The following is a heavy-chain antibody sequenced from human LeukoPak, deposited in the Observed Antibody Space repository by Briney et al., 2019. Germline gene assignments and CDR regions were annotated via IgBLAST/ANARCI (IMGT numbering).Heavy chain of an antibody. CDR3: AKDRIPDGRYSIDF. D-gene: IGHD5-24*01. CDR1: GFTFNTYA. Sequence: PGGSLRLSRAASGFTFNTYAMNWVRQAPGKGLEWVSVIIGNGGDIHYAGSVRGRFTISRDNSKNTLYLQMNSLRVEDTAVYYCAKDRIPDGRYSIDFWGPGTLVTVSS. CDR2: IIGNGGDI. J-gene: IGHJ4*02. V-gene: IGHV3-23*01.